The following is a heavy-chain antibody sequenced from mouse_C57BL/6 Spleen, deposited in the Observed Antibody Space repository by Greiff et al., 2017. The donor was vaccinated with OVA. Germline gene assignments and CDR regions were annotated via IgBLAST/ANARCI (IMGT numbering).Heavy chain of an antibody. Sequence: VQLKESGPELVKPGASVKMSCKASGYTFTDYNMHWVKQSHGKSLEWIGYINPNNGGTSYNQKFKGKATLTVNKSSSTAYMELRSLTSEDSAVYYCARPSLYYYGSSYWFAYWGQGTLVTVSA. CDR2: INPNNGGT. CDR1: GYTFTDYN. CDR3: ARPSLYYYGSSYWFAY. J-gene: IGHJ3*01. D-gene: IGHD1-1*01. V-gene: IGHV1-22*01.